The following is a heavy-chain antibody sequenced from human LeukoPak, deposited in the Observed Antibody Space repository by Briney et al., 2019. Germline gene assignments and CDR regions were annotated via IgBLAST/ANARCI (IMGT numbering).Heavy chain of an antibody. CDR3: ARGPVVSSWYAPVGYYYYYMDV. CDR2: INHSGST. V-gene: IGHV4-39*07. D-gene: IGHD6-13*01. CDR1: GGSISSGSYY. Sequence: PSETLSLTCTVSGGSISSGSYYWSWIRQPPGKGLEWIGEINHSGSTNYNPSLKSRVTISVDTSKNQFSLKLSSVTAADTAVYYCARGPVVSSWYAPVGYYYYYMDVWGKGTTVTVSS. J-gene: IGHJ6*03.